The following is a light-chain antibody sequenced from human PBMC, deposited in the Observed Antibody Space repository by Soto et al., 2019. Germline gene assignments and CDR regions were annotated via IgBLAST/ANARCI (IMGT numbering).Light chain of an antibody. CDR3: MQALLTPRT. CDR2: LGS. J-gene: IGKJ1*01. V-gene: IGKV2-28*01. CDR1: QTLSHSNGYNY. Sequence: DIVMTQSPLSLPVTPGEPASISCRSSQTLSHSNGYNYLDWYLQKPGQSPQLLIYLGSNRASGVPDRFSGSGSGTDFTLKISRVGAEDVGVYYCMQALLTPRTFGQGTKVEIK.